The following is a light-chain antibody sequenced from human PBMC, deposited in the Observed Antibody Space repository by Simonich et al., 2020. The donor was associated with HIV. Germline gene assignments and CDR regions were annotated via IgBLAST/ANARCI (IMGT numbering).Light chain of an antibody. J-gene: IGKJ2*01. Sequence: ELVMTQSPVTLSVSPGESATLSCRTSQSISSNLAWYQQKPGQAPRRLIYGASTRATGIPARFSASGSWTEFTLTITSLQSEDFAVYYCQQYKYWYTFGQGTKLEIK. CDR2: GAS. V-gene: IGKV3-15*01. CDR3: QQYKYWYT. CDR1: QSISSN.